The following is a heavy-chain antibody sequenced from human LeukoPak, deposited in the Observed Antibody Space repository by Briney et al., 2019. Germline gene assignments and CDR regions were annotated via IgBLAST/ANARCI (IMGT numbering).Heavy chain of an antibody. CDR1: GGSISSSSYY. CDR3: ARYYDFWSGYYIFDY. D-gene: IGHD3-3*01. J-gene: IGHJ4*02. V-gene: IGHV4-39*01. Sequence: TSETLSLTCTVSGGSISSSSYYWGWIRQPPGKGLEWIGSIFYSGSTYYNPSLKSRVTISVATSKNQFSLKLSSVTAADTAVYYCARYYDFWSGYYIFDYWGQGTLVTVSS. CDR2: IFYSGST.